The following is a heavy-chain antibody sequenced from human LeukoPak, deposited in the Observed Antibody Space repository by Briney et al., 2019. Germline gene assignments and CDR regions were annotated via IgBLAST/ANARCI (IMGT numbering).Heavy chain of an antibody. CDR3: ARVLSGSWDWFDP. D-gene: IGHD3-22*01. J-gene: IGHJ5*02. CDR1: GFSFSRYW. V-gene: IGHV3-74*01. Sequence: GESLRLSCAASGFSFSRYWIHWVRQAPGKGLEWVSRINPDGSTTTYADSVKGRLTISRDNAENTVYLQMNSLRAEDTAVYYCARVLSGSWDWFDPWGQGTLVTVSS. CDR2: INPDGSTT.